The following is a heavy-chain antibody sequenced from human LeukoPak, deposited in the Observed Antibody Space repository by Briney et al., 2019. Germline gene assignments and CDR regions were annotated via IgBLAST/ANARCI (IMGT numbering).Heavy chain of an antibody. J-gene: IGHJ6*02. CDR2: IYYSGST. CDR1: GGSISSSSYY. CDR3: ARGPSIQLWSDPYYYYGMDV. V-gene: IGHV4-39*07. D-gene: IGHD5-18*01. Sequence: SETLSLTCTVSGGSISSSSYYWGWVRQPPGKGLEWIGSIYYSGSTYYNPSLKSRVTISVDTSKNQFSLKLSSVTAADTAVYYCARGPSIQLWSDPYYYYGMDVWGQGTTVTVSS.